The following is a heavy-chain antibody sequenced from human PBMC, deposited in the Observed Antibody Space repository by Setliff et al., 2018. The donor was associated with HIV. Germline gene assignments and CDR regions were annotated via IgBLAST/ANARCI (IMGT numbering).Heavy chain of an antibody. J-gene: IGHJ4*02. CDR2: INPSGGST. D-gene: IGHD5-12*01. V-gene: IGHV1-46*01. Sequence: ASVKVSCKASGYMFTDYYIHWVRQAPGQGLEWMGIINPSGGSTNYAQKFQGRVTMTRDTSTSTVYMELSSLTSEDTAVYYCARGRDGYDYLLREDYWGQGTLVTVSS. CDR1: GYMFTDYY. CDR3: ARGRDGYDYLLREDY.